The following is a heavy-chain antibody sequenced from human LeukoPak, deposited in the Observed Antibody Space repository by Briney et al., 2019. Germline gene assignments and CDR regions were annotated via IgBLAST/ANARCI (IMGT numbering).Heavy chain of an antibody. V-gene: IGHV3-48*01. D-gene: IGHD2-15*01. CDR2: IISTSSTK. CDR3: ARNGPYSYCSGGTCALAY. J-gene: IGHJ4*02. CDR1: GFAFNTYS. Sequence: GGSLRLSCAASGFAFNTYSMNWVRQAPGKGLEWISYIISTSSTKYYADSVKGRFTIYRDNAKNSLYLQMNRLRAEDTAVYYCARNGPYSYCSGGTCALAYWGEGALVTVSS.